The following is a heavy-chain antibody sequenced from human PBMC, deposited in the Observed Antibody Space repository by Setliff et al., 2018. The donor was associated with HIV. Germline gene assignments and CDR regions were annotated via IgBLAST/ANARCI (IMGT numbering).Heavy chain of an antibody. CDR2: IRYDGSNK. CDR3: ARKFRPGHGVDV. J-gene: IGHJ6*02. CDR1: GFTFSSYG. V-gene: IGHV3-30*02. Sequence: GGSLRLSCAASGFTFSSYGMHWVRQAPGKGLEWVAFIRYDGSNKYYADSVKGRFTISRDNSKNTLYLQMNSLRVEDTAIYYCARKFRPGHGVDVWGQGTTVTVSS. D-gene: IGHD3-10*01.